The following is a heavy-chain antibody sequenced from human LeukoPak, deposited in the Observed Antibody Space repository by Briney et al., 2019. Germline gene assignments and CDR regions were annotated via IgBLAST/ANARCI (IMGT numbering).Heavy chain of an antibody. CDR2: INSDGSST. Sequence: GGSLRLSCAASGFTFSSYWMHWVRQVPGKGLVWVSRINSDGSSTSYADSVKGRFTISRDNAKNTLYLQMNSLRAEDTAVYHCARQETSTYNGAFDIWGQGTMVTVSS. J-gene: IGHJ3*02. V-gene: IGHV3-74*01. CDR3: ARQETSTYNGAFDI. D-gene: IGHD1-1*01. CDR1: GFTFSSYW.